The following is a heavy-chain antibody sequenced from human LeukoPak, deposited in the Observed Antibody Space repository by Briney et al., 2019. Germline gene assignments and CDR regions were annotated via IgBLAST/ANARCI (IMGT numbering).Heavy chain of an antibody. CDR3: ARYSGSWYKGFDY. Sequence: SETLSLTCTVSGGSISSGGYYWSWIRQHPGKGLEWIGYIYYSGSTYYNPSLKSRVTISVDTSKNQFSLKLSSVTAADTALYYCARYSGSWYKGFDYWGQGTLVTVSS. CDR2: IYYSGST. CDR1: GGSISSGGYY. J-gene: IGHJ4*02. D-gene: IGHD6-13*01. V-gene: IGHV4-31*03.